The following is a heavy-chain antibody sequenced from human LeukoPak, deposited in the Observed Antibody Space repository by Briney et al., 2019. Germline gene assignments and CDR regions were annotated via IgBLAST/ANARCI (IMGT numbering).Heavy chain of an antibody. D-gene: IGHD3-16*01. CDR2: ISSSGTTI. Sequence: GGSLRLSCAASGFTLSSSAMNWVRQTPGKGLEWVSYISSSGTTIYYAESVKGRFTISRDNAKNSLYLQMNSLRAEDTAVYYCARAFFQWGQGTLVTVSS. J-gene: IGHJ4*02. CDR1: GFTLSSSA. V-gene: IGHV3-48*03. CDR3: ARAFFQ.